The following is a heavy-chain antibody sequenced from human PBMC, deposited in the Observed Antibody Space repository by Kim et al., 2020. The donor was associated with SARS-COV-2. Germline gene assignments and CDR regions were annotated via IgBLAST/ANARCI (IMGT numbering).Heavy chain of an antibody. V-gene: IGHV1-2*06. CDR3: ARGGYTSGWLPFEN. J-gene: IGHJ4*02. CDR2: INPNSGGA. CDR1: GYTLIAYF. Sequence: ASVKVSCKTSGYTLIAYFLHWVRQAPGQGLEWMGRINPNSGGADYAQKFQGRVTMTRDTAISTAYMDLRSLRSDDTALYYCARGGYTSGWLPFENWGQGT. D-gene: IGHD6-19*01.